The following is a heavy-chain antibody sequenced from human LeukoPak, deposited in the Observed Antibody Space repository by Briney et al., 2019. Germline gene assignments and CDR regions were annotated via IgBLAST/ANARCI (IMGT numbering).Heavy chain of an antibody. Sequence: GGSLRLSCAASGFTFSSYGMHWVRQAPGKGLEWVAVIWYDGSNKYYADSVKGRFTISRDNSKNTLYLQMNSLRAEDTAVYYCAKDKDCGGDCYPLGYWGQGTLVTVSS. CDR1: GFTFSSYG. CDR3: AKDKDCGGDCYPLGY. CDR2: IWYDGSNK. V-gene: IGHV3-30*02. D-gene: IGHD2-21*02. J-gene: IGHJ4*02.